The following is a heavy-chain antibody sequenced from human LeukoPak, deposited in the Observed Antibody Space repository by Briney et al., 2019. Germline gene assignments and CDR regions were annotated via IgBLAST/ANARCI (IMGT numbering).Heavy chain of an antibody. CDR3: ARPLQGIVGATGFDY. D-gene: IGHD1-26*01. V-gene: IGHV5-51*01. Sequence: GESLKISCQGSEYSFATYWIAWLRQLPGKGLEWMGIIYPSDSDTRYSPSFQGQVTISADKSIKTAYLQWSSLKASDTAMYYCARPLQGIVGATGFDYWGQGTLVTVSS. CDR2: IYPSDSDT. CDR1: EYSFATYW. J-gene: IGHJ4*02.